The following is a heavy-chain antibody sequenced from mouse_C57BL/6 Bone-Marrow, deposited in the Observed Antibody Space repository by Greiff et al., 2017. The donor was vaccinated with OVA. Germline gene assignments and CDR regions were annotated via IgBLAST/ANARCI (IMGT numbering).Heavy chain of an antibody. CDR1: GFTFSDYG. CDR2: ISSGSSTI. V-gene: IGHV5-17*01. CDR3: ERGIYYYASRGMDY. D-gene: IGHD1-1*01. Sequence: DVHLVESGGGLVKPGGSLKLSCAASGFTFSDYGMHWVRQAPEKGLEWVAYISSGSSTIYYADTVKGRFTISRDNAKNTLFLQMTSLRSEDTAMYYCERGIYYYASRGMDYWGQGTSVTVSS. J-gene: IGHJ4*01.